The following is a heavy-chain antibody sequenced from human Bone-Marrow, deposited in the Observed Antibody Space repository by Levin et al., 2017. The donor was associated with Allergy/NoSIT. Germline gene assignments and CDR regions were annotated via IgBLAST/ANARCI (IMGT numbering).Heavy chain of an antibody. CDR1: GGSISNNNDY. Sequence: KTSETLSLTCTVSGGSISNNNDYWGWIRQTPGKGLEWLGTIYFSGNTHDNPSLKSRVTISVDTSKNQFSLRLTSVTAADTAIYYCARHRFERTPYYDLDYFDPWGQGTLVTVSS. J-gene: IGHJ5*02. CDR2: IYFSGNT. D-gene: IGHD3-16*01. V-gene: IGHV4-39*01. CDR3: ARHRFERTPYYDLDYFDP.